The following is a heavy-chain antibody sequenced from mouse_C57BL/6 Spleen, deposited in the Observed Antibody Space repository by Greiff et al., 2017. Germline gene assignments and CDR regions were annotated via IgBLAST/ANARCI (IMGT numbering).Heavy chain of an antibody. CDR3: ARGLSNYVRESGAMDY. V-gene: IGHV1-52*01. CDR2: IDPSDSEP. Sequence: QVQLQQPGAELVRPGSSVKLSCQASGYTFPSYWMHWVKQRPIQGLEWIGNIDPSDSEPHYNQKVKDKATLTVDKSSSTAYMQLSSLTSEDSAVYDCARGLSNYVRESGAMDYWGQGTSVTVSS. D-gene: IGHD2-5*01. CDR1: GYTFPSYW. J-gene: IGHJ4*01.